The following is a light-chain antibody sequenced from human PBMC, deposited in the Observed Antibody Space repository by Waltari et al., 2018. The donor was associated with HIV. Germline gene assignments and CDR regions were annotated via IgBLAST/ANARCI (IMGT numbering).Light chain of an antibody. CDR2: GST. CDR3: QSYDSSLSSVL. Sequence: QSVLTQPPSVSGAPGQRVTISCTGGGSNIGAGYDVHWYQHLPASAPKLPIFGSTNRPCGVPDRFSGSKSDTSASLAITALQAEDEADYYCQSYDSSLSSVLFGGGTKLTVL. V-gene: IGLV1-40*01. J-gene: IGLJ3*02. CDR1: GSNIGAGYD.